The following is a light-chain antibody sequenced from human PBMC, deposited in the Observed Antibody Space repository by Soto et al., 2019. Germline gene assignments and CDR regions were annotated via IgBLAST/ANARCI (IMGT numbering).Light chain of an antibody. Sequence: EIVLTQSPGTLSLSPGERATLSCRASQSVSSSYLAWYQQKPGQAPRLLIYGASSSATGIPDRFSGSGSGTDFTFIISRLEPEDFAVYYCQQYGSSPITFGQGTRLEIK. CDR3: QQYGSSPIT. CDR1: QSVSSSY. V-gene: IGKV3-20*01. CDR2: GAS. J-gene: IGKJ5*01.